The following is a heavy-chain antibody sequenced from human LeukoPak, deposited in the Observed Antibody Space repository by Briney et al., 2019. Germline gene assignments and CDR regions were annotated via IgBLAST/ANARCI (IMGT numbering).Heavy chain of an antibody. CDR1: GFTFSSYA. CDR2: ISSNGGST. V-gene: IGHV3-64*01. J-gene: IGHJ4*02. D-gene: IGHD1-26*01. Sequence: GGSLRLSCAASGFTFSSYAMHWVRQAPGKGLEYVSAISSNGGSTYYANSVKGRFTISRGNSKNTLYLQMGSLRAEDMAVYYCARDSGATYYFDYWGQGTLVTVSS. CDR3: ARDSGATYYFDY.